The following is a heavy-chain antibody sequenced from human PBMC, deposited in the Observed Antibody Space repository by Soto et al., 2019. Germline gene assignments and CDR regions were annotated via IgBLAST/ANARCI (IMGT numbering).Heavy chain of an antibody. Sequence: QVQLVQSGAEVKKPGASVKVSCKASGYTFTSYAMHWVRQAPGQRLEWMGWINAGNGNTKYSQKFQGRVTITRDTSASSAYMALSSLRSEDTAVYYCARGPGGPDGPGEYWGQGTLVTVSS. CDR3: ARGPGGPDGPGEY. CDR1: GYTFTSYA. V-gene: IGHV1-3*01. CDR2: INAGNGNT. D-gene: IGHD3-10*01. J-gene: IGHJ4*02.